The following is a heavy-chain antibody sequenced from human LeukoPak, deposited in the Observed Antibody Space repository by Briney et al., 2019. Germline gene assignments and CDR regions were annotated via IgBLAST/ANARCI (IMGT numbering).Heavy chain of an antibody. CDR2: TSFDGSYK. D-gene: IGHD3-22*01. V-gene: IGHV3-30*18. CDR3: AKEFSGYLASFEY. Sequence: PGGSLRLSCAASGFTFSSYGMHWVRQAPGKGLEWVAMTSFDGSYKNYADSVKGRFTISRDNSKNRPYLQMNSLRAEDTAVYYCAKEFSGYLASFEYWGQGTLVTVSS. J-gene: IGHJ4*02. CDR1: GFTFSSYG.